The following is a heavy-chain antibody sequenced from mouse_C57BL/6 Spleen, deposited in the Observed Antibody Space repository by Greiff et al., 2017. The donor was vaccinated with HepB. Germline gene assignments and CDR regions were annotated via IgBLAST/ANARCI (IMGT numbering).Heavy chain of an antibody. V-gene: IGHV1-72*01. D-gene: IGHD2-4*01. CDR3: ATAYYDYDGFAY. CDR1: GYTFTSYW. CDR2: IDPNSGGT. Sequence: QVQLQQPGAELVKPGASVKLSCKASGYTFTSYWMHWVKQRPGRGLEWIGRIDPNSGGTKYNEKFKSKATLTVDKPSSTAYMQLSSLTSEDSAVYYWATAYYDYDGFAYWGQGTLVTVSA. J-gene: IGHJ3*01.